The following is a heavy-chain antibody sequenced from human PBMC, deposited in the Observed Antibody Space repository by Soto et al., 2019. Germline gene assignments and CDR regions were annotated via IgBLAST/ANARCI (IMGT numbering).Heavy chain of an antibody. CDR3: ARTLHSEMATPHEDY. CDR1: GGTFSSYA. V-gene: IGHV1-69*12. CDR2: IIPIFGTA. Sequence: QVQLVQSGAEVKKPGSSVKVSCKASGGTFSSYAISWVRQAPGQGLEWMGAIIPIFGTANYAQKFQGRVTITADESTSTAYMELSSLRSEDTAVYYCARTLHSEMATPHEDYWGQGTLVTVSS. D-gene: IGHD5-12*01. J-gene: IGHJ4*02.